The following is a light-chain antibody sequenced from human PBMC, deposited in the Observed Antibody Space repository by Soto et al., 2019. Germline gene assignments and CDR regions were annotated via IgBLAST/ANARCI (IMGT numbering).Light chain of an antibody. CDR1: QSVSSN. CDR3: QQYNKWPLT. J-gene: IGKJ4*01. CDR2: GAS. V-gene: IGKV3-15*01. Sequence: EIVMTQTPATLSVSPGERATLSWRASQSVSSNLAWYQHKPGQAASLLIHGASTRATGIPARFSGSGSGTEFTLTISSLQSEDFAVYYCQQYNKWPLTFGGGTKVEIK.